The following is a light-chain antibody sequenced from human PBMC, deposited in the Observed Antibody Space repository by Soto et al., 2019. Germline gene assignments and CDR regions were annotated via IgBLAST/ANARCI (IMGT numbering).Light chain of an antibody. Sequence: DIHMTLSASSVSASVGYRVTITCRASQGISTWLAWYQQKPGKSPKLLIYGASSLQSGVPSRFSGSLYGTDFTLTISNLQTEDFATYYCQQANSFPISFGQGTRLEIK. CDR1: QGISTW. V-gene: IGKV1D-12*01. CDR2: GAS. CDR3: QQANSFPIS. J-gene: IGKJ5*01.